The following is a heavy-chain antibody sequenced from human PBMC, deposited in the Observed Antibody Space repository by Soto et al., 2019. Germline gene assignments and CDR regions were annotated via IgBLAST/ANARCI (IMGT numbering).Heavy chain of an antibody. CDR3: ARDSPAPKDDYRNIYFAEHRFYL. V-gene: IGHV3-11*01. CDR2: ISPSGKTM. D-gene: IGHD3-16*02. Sequence: QVRLVESGGGLVKPGGSLRLSCAASGFIFSTYYMCWIRQAPGKRLEWISNISPSGKTMFYADSMKGRFTISRDSAKNSLFRQMDSLRAEDTAVYYCARDSPAPKDDYRNIYFAEHRFYLWGQGTLVTVSS. CDR1: GFIFSTYY. J-gene: IGHJ5*02.